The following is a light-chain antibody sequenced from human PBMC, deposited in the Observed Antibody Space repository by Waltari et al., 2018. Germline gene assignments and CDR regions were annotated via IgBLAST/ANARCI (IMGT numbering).Light chain of an antibody. CDR2: KDT. V-gene: IGLV3-25*03. J-gene: IGLJ2*01. CDR3: QSADSTGSDVV. CDR1: ALTDQY. Sequence: SYELTQPPSVTLSPGQTARIACSGDALTDQYVHWYQQRPGRAPVVVIYKDTKRPSGIPERFSGSSSGKTVTLTISGVQAEDESDYYCQSADSTGSDVVFGGGTKLTVL.